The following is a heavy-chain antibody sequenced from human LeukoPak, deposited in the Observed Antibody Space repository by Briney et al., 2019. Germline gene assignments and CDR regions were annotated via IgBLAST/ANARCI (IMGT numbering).Heavy chain of an antibody. CDR2: IYYSGST. CDR3: ARALAVAGGPRAPTVYYFDY. J-gene: IGHJ4*02. Sequence: SETLSLTCTVSGGSISSSSYYWGWIRQPPGKGLEWIGSIYYSGSTYYNPSLKSRVTISVDTSKNQFSLKLSSVTAADTAVYYCARALAVAGGPRAPTVYYFDYWGQGTLVTVSS. V-gene: IGHV4-39*07. D-gene: IGHD6-19*01. CDR1: GGSISSSSYY.